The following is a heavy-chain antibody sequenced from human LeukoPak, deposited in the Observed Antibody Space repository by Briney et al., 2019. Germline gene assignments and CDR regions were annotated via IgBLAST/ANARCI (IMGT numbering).Heavy chain of an antibody. V-gene: IGHV3-64*01. CDR2: ISSNGGST. D-gene: IGHD6-19*01. CDR1: GFTFSSYA. J-gene: IGHJ4*02. Sequence: QAGGSLRLSCAASGFTFSSYAMSWVRQAPGRGLEYVSAISSNGGSTYYANSVKGRFTISRDNSKNTLYLQMGSLRAEDMAVYYCARASSSSSGWYSSYVDYWGQGTLVTVSS. CDR3: ARASSSSSGWYSSYVDY.